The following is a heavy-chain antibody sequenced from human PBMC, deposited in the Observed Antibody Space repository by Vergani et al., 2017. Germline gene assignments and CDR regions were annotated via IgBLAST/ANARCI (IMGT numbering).Heavy chain of an antibody. CDR3: AREERSNTSPFVGD. J-gene: IGHJ4*02. CDR2: ISGSGGNT. V-gene: IGHV3-23*01. CDR1: GFTFSSYA. D-gene: IGHD2/OR15-2a*01. Sequence: EVQLLESGGNLIQPGGSLRLSCGASGFTFSSYAMNWVRLAPGKGLQWVSAISGSGGNTFYTDSVKGRFTISRDKSKNTVYLQKNSLKAEDRATYYCAREERSNTSPFVGDWGQGTLVTV.